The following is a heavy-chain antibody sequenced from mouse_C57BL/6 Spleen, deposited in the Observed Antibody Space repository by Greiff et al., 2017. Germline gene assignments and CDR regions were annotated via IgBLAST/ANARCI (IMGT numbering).Heavy chain of an antibody. CDR3: ASGYYSNYGFDY. CDR1: GYTFTSYG. D-gene: IGHD2-5*01. CDR2: IYPRSGNT. J-gene: IGHJ2*01. V-gene: IGHV1-81*01. Sequence: VQLQQSGAELARPGASVKLSCKASGYTFTSYGISWVKQRTGQGLEWIGEIYPRSGNTYYNEKFKGKATLTADKSSSTAYMELRSLTSEDSAVYFWASGYYSNYGFDYWGQGTTLTVSS.